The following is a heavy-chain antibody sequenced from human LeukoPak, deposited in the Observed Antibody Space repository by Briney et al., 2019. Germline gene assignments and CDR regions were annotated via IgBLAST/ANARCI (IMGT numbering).Heavy chain of an antibody. Sequence: RGSLRLSCAAPGFSLNSFWMHWGRHPPGNGLVWVSRISRDSNITTYASYVQGRFTVSRDNASTELCLQMNSLTVEDTAIYYCLDYGERWGQGALVTVSS. J-gene: IGHJ4*02. CDR1: GFSLNSFW. D-gene: IGHD4-17*01. CDR2: ISRDSNIT. V-gene: IGHV3-74*01. CDR3: LDYGER.